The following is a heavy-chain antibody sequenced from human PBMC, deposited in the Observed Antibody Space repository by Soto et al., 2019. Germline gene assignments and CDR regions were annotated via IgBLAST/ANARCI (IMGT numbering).Heavy chain of an antibody. Sequence: SETLSLTCTVSGGSISSYYWSWIRQPPGKGLEWIGYIYYSGSTNYNPSLKGRVTISVDTSKNQFSLKLSSVTAADTAVYYCARLRFGELFRFDPWGQGTLVTVSS. V-gene: IGHV4-59*01. J-gene: IGHJ5*02. CDR3: ARLRFGELFRFDP. D-gene: IGHD3-10*01. CDR1: GGSISSYY. CDR2: IYYSGST.